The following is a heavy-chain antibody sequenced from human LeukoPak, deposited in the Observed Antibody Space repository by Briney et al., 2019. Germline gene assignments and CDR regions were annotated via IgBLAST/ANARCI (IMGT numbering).Heavy chain of an antibody. Sequence: SETLSLTCTVSGGAISSYYWSWIRQPPGKGLEWIAYIHYSGNTNYSPSLKSRVTIPVDTSKNQFSLGLTSVTAADTAVYYCARSGAVTNFDYWGQGTLVSVSS. CDR3: ARSGAVTNFDY. J-gene: IGHJ4*02. CDR2: IHYSGNT. V-gene: IGHV4-59*01. D-gene: IGHD4-17*01. CDR1: GGAISSYY.